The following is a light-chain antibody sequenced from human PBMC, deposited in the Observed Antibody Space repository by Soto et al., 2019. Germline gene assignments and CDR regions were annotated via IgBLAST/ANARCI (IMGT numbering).Light chain of an antibody. CDR1: QGISSY. J-gene: IGKJ1*01. CDR2: AAS. Sequence: AIRMTQSPSSLSASTGDRVTITCRASQGISSYLAWYQQKPGKAPKLLIYAASTLQSGVPSRFSGSGSGKDFTLTISCLQSEDFATYYCQQDYSYPRTFGQGTKVEIK. CDR3: QQDYSYPRT. V-gene: IGKV1-8*01.